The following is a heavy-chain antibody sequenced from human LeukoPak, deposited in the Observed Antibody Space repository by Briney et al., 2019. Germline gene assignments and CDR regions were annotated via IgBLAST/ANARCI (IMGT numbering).Heavy chain of an antibody. CDR2: IYPGDSDT. CDR1: GSSFTSYW. D-gene: IGHD2-15*01. J-gene: IGHJ3*02. Sequence: GESLKISCPGSGSSFTSYWIAWVRQLPGKGLEWMGIIYPGDSDTRYSPSFQGQVTISADKSISTAYLQWNNLKASDTAMYYCAGQDIVVVATATRAFDIWGQGTMVTVSS. CDR3: AGQDIVVVATATRAFDI. V-gene: IGHV5-51*01.